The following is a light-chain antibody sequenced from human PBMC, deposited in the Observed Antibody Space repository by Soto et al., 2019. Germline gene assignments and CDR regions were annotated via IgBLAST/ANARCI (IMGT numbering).Light chain of an antibody. CDR3: QQYGFSGT. V-gene: IGKV3-20*01. J-gene: IGKJ5*01. CDR2: GVS. CDR1: QTISNNY. Sequence: ETVLTQSPGTLSLSPGERATLSCRAGQTISNNYLAWYQQQPGQAPRLLIYGVSNRATGIPDRFSGSGSGKDFALTVSRLEPDDFAVYSCQQYGFSGTFGQGTRLEIK.